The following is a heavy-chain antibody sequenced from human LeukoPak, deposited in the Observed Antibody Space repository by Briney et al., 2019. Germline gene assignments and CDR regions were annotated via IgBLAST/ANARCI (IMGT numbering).Heavy chain of an antibody. Sequence: SETLSLTCTVSGGSISSSSYYWGWIRQPPGKGLEWIGSIYYSGSTYYNPSLKSRVTISVDTSKNQFSLKLSSVTAADTAVYYCATSGGYYPFDYWGQGTLVTVSS. D-gene: IGHD3-3*01. J-gene: IGHJ4*02. CDR1: GGSISSSSYY. V-gene: IGHV4-39*01. CDR3: ATSGGYYPFDY. CDR2: IYYSGST.